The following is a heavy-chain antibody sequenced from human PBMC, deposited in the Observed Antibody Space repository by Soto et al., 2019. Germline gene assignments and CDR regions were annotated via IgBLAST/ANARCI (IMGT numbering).Heavy chain of an antibody. CDR3: ARESPRGLYGLDV. CDR2: IYFAGST. J-gene: IGHJ6*01. Sequence: QVQLQESGPGLVKPSETLSLTCTVSGGSVSSDNYYWSWIRQPPGKGLEWIGYIYFAGSTDYNPSLKSRVTISLDTSKNQFSLKLSSVTAADTALYYCARESPRGLYGLDVW. V-gene: IGHV4-61*01. CDR1: GGSVSSDNYY.